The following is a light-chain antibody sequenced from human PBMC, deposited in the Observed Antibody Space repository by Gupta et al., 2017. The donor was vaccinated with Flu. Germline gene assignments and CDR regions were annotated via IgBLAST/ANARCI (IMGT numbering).Light chain of an antibody. Sequence: VTRGQPATNCKRCSRSLVSSDGNTYLTWFQQRPGQSPRRLIYKVSTRDSGVPERFSGSGSGTDFTLTISRVEAEDIGVYYCQEGRCAPTFGQGTKLEIK. CDR3: QEGRCAPT. CDR1: RSLVSSDGNTY. J-gene: IGKJ2*01. V-gene: IGKV2-30*01. CDR2: KVS.